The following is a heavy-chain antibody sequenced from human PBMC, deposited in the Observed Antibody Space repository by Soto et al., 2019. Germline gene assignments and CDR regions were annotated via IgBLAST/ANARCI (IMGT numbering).Heavy chain of an antibody. CDR2: ISTFNGNT. J-gene: IGHJ4*02. Sequence: QVQMVQSGAEVKKPGASVKVSCKASGYPFSNHGITCVRQVPGQGLEWMGWISTFNGNTNYAQKFQGRVTMTTDTSTKTADMELRSLDSDDTAVYYCARLTGYSSGWFDFWGQGTLVTVSS. V-gene: IGHV1-18*04. D-gene: IGHD6-19*01. CDR1: GYPFSNHG. CDR3: ARLTGYSSGWFDF.